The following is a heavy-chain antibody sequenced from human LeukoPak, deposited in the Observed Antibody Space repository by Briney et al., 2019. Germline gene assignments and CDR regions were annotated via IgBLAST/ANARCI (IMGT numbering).Heavy chain of an antibody. J-gene: IGHJ4*02. CDR1: GGSISSGVYY. V-gene: IGHV4-31*03. CDR2: IYYSGST. D-gene: IGHD3-22*01. Sequence: SETLFLTCTVSGGSISSGVYYWGWIRQHPGKGLEWIGYIYYSGSTYYNPSLKSRVTISVDTSKNQFSLKLSSVTAADTAVYYCARCYYDSSGYYLDDYWGQGTLVTVSS. CDR3: ARCYYDSSGYYLDDY.